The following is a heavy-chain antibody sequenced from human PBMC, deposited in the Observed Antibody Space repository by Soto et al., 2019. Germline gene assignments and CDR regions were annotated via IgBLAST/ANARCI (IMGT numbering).Heavy chain of an antibody. D-gene: IGHD3-16*02. J-gene: IGHJ4*02. V-gene: IGHV1-18*01. Sequence: ASVKVSCKPSGYTFTSYGISWVRQAPGQGLEWMGWISAYNGNTNYAQKLQGRVTMTTDTSTSTVYMELRSLRSDDTAVYYCARDQDPMITFGGDIVPQDYWGQGTLVTVSS. CDR1: GYTFTSYG. CDR3: ARDQDPMITFGGDIVPQDY. CDR2: ISAYNGNT.